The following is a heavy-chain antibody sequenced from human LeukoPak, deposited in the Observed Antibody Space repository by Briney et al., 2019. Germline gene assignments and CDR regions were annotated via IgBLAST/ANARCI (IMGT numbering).Heavy chain of an antibody. CDR3: ARVGQFYDSSGYYGPFFDY. J-gene: IGHJ4*02. V-gene: IGHV4-34*01. CDR2: INHSGST. CDR1: GGSFSGYY. D-gene: IGHD3-22*01. Sequence: PSETLSLTCAVYGGSFSGYYWSWIRQPPGKGLEWIGEINHSGSTNYNPSLKSRVTISVDTSKNQFSLKLSSVTAADTAVYYCARVGQFYDSSGYYGPFFDYWGQGTLVTVSS.